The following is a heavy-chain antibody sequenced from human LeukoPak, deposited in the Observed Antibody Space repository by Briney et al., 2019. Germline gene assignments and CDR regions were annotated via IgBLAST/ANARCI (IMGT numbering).Heavy chain of an antibody. CDR3: AKDDRWLQFCC. J-gene: IGHJ4*02. D-gene: IGHD5-24*01. CDR2: ISSSSSYI. V-gene: IGHV3-21*04. Sequence: GGSLRLSCAASGFTFSSYSMNWVRQAPGKGLEWVSSISSSSSYIYYADSVKGRFTISRDNAKNSLYLQMNSLRAEDTAVYYCAKDDRWLQFCCWGQGTLVTVSA. CDR1: GFTFSSYS.